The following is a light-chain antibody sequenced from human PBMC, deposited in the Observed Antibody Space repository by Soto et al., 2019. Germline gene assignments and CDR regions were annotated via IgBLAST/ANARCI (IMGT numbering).Light chain of an antibody. J-gene: IGKJ1*01. CDR1: QSVSNSY. CDR2: DAS. Sequence: EIVLTQSPATLSLSPGERATLSCGASQSVSNSYLAWYQQKPGLAPRLLIYDASSRATGIPDRFSGSGSGTDFTLTISRLEPEDFAVYYCQQYGSSRWTFGQGTKVDIK. CDR3: QQYGSSRWT. V-gene: IGKV3D-20*01.